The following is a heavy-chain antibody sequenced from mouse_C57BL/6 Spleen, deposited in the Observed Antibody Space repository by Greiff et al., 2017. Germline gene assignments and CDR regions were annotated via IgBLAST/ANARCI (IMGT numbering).Heavy chain of an antibody. CDR3: ASATSPYWYFDV. CDR1: GYTFTSYW. V-gene: IGHV1-69*01. J-gene: IGHJ1*03. CDR2: IDPSDSYT. D-gene: IGHD5-5*01. Sequence: QVQLQQPGAELVMPGASVKLSCKASGYTFTSYWMHWVKQRPGQGLEWIGEIDPSDSYTNYNQKFKGKSTLTVAKSSSTAYMQLSSLTSADSAVYYCASATSPYWYFDVWGTGTTVTVSS.